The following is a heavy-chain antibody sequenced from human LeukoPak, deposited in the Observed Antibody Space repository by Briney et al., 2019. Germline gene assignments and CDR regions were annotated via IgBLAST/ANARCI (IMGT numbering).Heavy chain of an antibody. D-gene: IGHD3-3*01. CDR3: ARGLKTYYDFWSGPPRWFDP. J-gene: IGHJ5*02. Sequence: SETLSLTCAVYGGSFSGYYWSWIRQPPGKGLEWIGEINHSGSTNYNPSLKSRVTISVDTSKNQFSLKLSSVTAADTAVYYCARGLKTYYDFWSGPPRWFDPWGQGTWSPSPQ. CDR1: GGSFSGYY. CDR2: INHSGST. V-gene: IGHV4-34*01.